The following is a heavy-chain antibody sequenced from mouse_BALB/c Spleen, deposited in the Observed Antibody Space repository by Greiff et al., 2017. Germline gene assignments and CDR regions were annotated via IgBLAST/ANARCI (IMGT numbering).Heavy chain of an antibody. CDR3: ARGPTVVATYWYFDV. CDR2: ISYSGST. V-gene: IGHV3-8*02. Sequence: VQLQQSGPSLVKPSQTLSLTCSVTGDSITSGYWNWIRKFPGNKLEYMGYISYSGSTYYNPSLKSRISITRDTSKNQYYLQLNSVTTEDTATYYCARGPTVVATYWYFDVWGAGTTVTVSS. CDR1: GDSITSGY. D-gene: IGHD1-1*01. J-gene: IGHJ1*01.